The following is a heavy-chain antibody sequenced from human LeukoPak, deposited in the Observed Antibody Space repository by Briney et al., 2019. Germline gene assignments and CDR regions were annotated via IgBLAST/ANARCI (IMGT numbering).Heavy chain of an antibody. CDR1: GFTFSNYA. J-gene: IGHJ4*02. V-gene: IGHV3-23*01. D-gene: IGHD4-17*01. Sequence: GGSLRLSCAASGFTFSNYAMNWVRQAPGRGLEWVSGVSGSGDRTYYADPVKGRFTISRDNSKNTLYLQMNSLRAEDTAVYYCARATVYWGQGTLVTVSP. CDR3: ARATVY. CDR2: VSGSGDRT.